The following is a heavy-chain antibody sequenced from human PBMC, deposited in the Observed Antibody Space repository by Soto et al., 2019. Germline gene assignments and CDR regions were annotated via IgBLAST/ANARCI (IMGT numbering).Heavy chain of an antibody. J-gene: IGHJ4*02. Sequence: QVQLQESGPGLVKPSETLSLTCTVSGGSISHYYWSWILQPAGKGLEWIGRIDSRGNTNYNPSLKSRVTMSVDTSKNQFSLTLKSVTAADTAVYYCARGGSYSYERHFDYWGQGTLVTVSS. CDR3: ARGGSYSYERHFDY. CDR1: GGSISHYY. D-gene: IGHD5-18*01. V-gene: IGHV4-4*07. CDR2: IDSRGNT.